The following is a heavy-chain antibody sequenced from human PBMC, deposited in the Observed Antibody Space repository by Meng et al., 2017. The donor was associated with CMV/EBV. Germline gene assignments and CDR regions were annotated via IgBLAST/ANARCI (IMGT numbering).Heavy chain of an antibody. Sequence: ASVKVSCKASGYTFTDYFVHWVRQAPGQGPEWMGWSNPNSGGTKYAQKFQGRVTMTRDKSISTAYMELSGLRSDDTAVFYCTNMCSGGRGFDYWGQGTLVTVSS. CDR3: TNMCSGGRGFDY. J-gene: IGHJ4*02. V-gene: IGHV1-2*02. CDR2: SNPNSGGT. D-gene: IGHD2-15*01. CDR1: GYTFTDYF.